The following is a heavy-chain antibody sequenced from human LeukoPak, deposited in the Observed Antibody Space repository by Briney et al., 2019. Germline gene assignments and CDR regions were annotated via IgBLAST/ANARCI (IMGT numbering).Heavy chain of an antibody. Sequence: ASVKVSCKASGYTFTSYYMHWVRQAPGQGLEWMGGFDPEDGETIYAQEFQGRVTMTEDTSTDTAYMELSSLRSEDTAVYYCATNSGYDRLFDYWGQGTLVTVSS. CDR3: ATNSGYDRLFDY. CDR2: FDPEDGET. CDR1: GYTFTSYY. V-gene: IGHV1-24*01. J-gene: IGHJ4*02. D-gene: IGHD5-12*01.